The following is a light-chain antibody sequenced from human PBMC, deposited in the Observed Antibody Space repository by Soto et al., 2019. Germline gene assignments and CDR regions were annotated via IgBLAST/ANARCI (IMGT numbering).Light chain of an antibody. V-gene: IGKV1D-16*01. CDR1: QGISSW. CDR2: AAS. Sequence: DIQITPSPCSVSASVGDSVIITYRASQGISSWLAWYQQKPMKDHKLLIYAASSLHSGVQSRFSVIGSGTDFTLTISSLQTEKFATYDCQRYNSYSEAFGQGTKGEIK. CDR3: QRYNSYSEA. J-gene: IGKJ1*01.